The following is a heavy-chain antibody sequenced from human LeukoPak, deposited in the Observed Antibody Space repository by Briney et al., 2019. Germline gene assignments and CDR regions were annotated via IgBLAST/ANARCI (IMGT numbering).Heavy chain of an antibody. Sequence: SETLSLTCTVSGGSISIASYYWGWIRQPPGKGLEWIGSIYYSGTTYYNPSLKSRVTISVDTSKNQVSLRVNSVTAADTAVYYCARRPEYKNGYRVFWFDLWGQGTLVTVSS. D-gene: IGHD5-18*01. V-gene: IGHV4-39*01. J-gene: IGHJ5*02. CDR1: GGSISIASYY. CDR2: IYYSGTT. CDR3: ARRPEYKNGYRVFWFDL.